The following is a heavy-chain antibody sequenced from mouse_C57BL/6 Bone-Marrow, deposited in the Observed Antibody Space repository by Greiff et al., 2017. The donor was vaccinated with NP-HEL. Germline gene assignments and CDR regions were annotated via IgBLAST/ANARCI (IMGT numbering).Heavy chain of an antibody. CDR1: GYTFTSYW. CDR2: IHPNSGST. V-gene: IGHV1-64*01. CDR3: ARAEVLRS. Sequence: QVQLQQPGAELVKPGASVKLSCKASGYTFTSYWMHWVKQRPGQGLEWIGMIHPNSGSTNYNEKFKSKATLTVANSSSPASMQLSSLTYEDSAVYYCARAEVLRSWGKGTTLTVSS. J-gene: IGHJ2*01. D-gene: IGHD1-1*01.